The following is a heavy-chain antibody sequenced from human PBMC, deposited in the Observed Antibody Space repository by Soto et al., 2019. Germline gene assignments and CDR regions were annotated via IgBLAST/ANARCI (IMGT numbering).Heavy chain of an antibody. CDR1: GDSMTSTNW. CDR3: ARRYCSDSYCSYFDY. J-gene: IGHJ4*02. CDR2: IYDSGST. Sequence: SETLSLTCAVSGDSMTSTNWWSWVRQPPGKGLEWIGEIYDSGSTNYNPSLKSRVTISVDTSKNQFSLRLSSVTAADTAIYYCARRYCSDSYCSYFDYWGRGTLVTVSS. D-gene: IGHD2-15*01. V-gene: IGHV4-4*02.